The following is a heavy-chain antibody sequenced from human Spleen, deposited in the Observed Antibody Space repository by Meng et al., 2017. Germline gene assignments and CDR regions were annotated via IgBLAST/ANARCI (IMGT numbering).Heavy chain of an antibody. CDR1: GYSFTSYW. D-gene: IGHD6-19*01. V-gene: IGHV5-51*01. Sequence: KVSCKGSGYSFTSYWIGWVRQMPGKGLEWMGIIYPGDSDIRYSPSFQGQVTISADKSISTAYLQWSSLKASDTAMYFCARGAEYSSGWPFDYWGQGALVTVSS. J-gene: IGHJ4*02. CDR3: ARGAEYSSGWPFDY. CDR2: IYPGDSDI.